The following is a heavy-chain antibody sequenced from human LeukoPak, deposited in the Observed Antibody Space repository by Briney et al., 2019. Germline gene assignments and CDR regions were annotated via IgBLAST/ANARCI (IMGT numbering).Heavy chain of an antibody. CDR2: IIPIFGIA. CDR3: ASRYSGYDGEVDH. V-gene: IGHV1-69*04. J-gene: IGHJ4*02. D-gene: IGHD5-12*01. CDR1: GGTFSSYA. Sequence: SVKVSCKASGGTFSSYAISWVRQAPGQGLGWMGRIIPIFGIANYAQKFQGRVTITADKSTSTAYMELSSLRSEDTAVYYCASRYSGYDGEVDHGGQGTLVTVSS.